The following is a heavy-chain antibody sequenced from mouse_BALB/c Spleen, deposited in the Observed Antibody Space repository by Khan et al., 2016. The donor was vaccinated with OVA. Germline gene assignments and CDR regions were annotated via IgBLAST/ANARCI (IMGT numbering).Heavy chain of an antibody. CDR1: GFSLTSYG. Sequence: QVQLKQSGPGLVAPSQSLSITCTVSGFSLTSYGVHWVRQPPGKGLVWRGVIWAGGSTNYNTALLSSLSISKDNSKSQVFLKMNSLQTDDTVMYYCARLEDIWGQGTTLTVSS. CDR2: IWAGGST. D-gene: IGHD1-3*01. V-gene: IGHV2-9*02. J-gene: IGHJ2*01. CDR3: ARLEDI.